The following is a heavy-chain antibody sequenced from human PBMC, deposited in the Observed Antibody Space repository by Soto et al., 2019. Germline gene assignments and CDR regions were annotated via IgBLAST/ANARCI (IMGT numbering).Heavy chain of an antibody. J-gene: IGHJ4*01. CDR3: ARAHAPTLPFDY. Sequence: PSETLSLTCTVSGGSMRNVYWSWIRQPPGKRLEWIGFIFHSGNAKYNPSLKSRVTISIDTSTSQFSLSLHSVTAADTAVYFCARAHAPTLPFDYWGLGTLVTVS. CDR1: GGSMRNVY. D-gene: IGHD2-15*01. V-gene: IGHV4-59*01. CDR2: IFHSGNA.